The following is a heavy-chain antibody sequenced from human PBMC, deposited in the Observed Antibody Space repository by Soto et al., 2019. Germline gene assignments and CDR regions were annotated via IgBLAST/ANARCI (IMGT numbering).Heavy chain of an antibody. D-gene: IGHD5-18*01. Sequence: SETLSLTCAVSGYSISSGYYWGWIRQPPGKGLEWIGRIYHSGSTYYNPSLKSRVTISVDTSKNQFSLKLSSVTAADTAVYYCARGIQHYPYGMDVSGQATTVTLSS. V-gene: IGHV4-38-2*01. CDR2: IYHSGST. J-gene: IGHJ6*02. CDR1: GYSISSGYY. CDR3: ARGIQHYPYGMDV.